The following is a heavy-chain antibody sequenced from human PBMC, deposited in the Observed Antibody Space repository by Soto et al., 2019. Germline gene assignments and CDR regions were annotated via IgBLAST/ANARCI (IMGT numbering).Heavy chain of an antibody. V-gene: IGHV5-51*01. Sequence: GESLKISCKGSGYSFNNYWIAWVRQMPGRGLEWMGSFYPGDSDTRYSPSLQGQVTISVDKSTSTAYLQWSSLKASDRAIYYCARAANWVGALDIWGQGTMVTVSS. J-gene: IGHJ3*02. CDR3: ARAANWVGALDI. D-gene: IGHD3-16*01. CDR1: GYSFNNYW. CDR2: FYPGDSDT.